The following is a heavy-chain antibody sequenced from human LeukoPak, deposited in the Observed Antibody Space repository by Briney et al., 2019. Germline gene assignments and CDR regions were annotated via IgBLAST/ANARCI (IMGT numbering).Heavy chain of an antibody. CDR3: AKVLLGSSWYLLFDY. CDR1: GFTFSSYA. CDR2: SSGSGGST. V-gene: IGHV3-23*01. J-gene: IGHJ4*02. Sequence: GGSLRLSCAASGFTFSSYAMSWVRQAPGKGLEWVSASSGSGGSTYYANSVKGRFTISRDNSKNTLYLQMNSLRAEDTAVYYCAKVLLGSSWYLLFDYWGQGTLVTVSS. D-gene: IGHD6-13*01.